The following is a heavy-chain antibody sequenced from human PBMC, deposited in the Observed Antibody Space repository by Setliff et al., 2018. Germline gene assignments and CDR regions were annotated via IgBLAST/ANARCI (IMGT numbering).Heavy chain of an antibody. CDR1: GFSFSGSA. D-gene: IGHD5-18*01. CDR3: TFARDGYDVFDI. V-gene: IGHV3-73*01. J-gene: IGHJ3*02. CDR2: IRGRTDNYAT. Sequence: GGSLRLSCAASGFSFSGSAVYWVRQASVKGLEWIGRIRGRTDNYATAYAASVRGRFTISRDDSKNTAYLQMNSLKHEDTAVYYCTFARDGYDVFDIWGQGTMVTVSS.